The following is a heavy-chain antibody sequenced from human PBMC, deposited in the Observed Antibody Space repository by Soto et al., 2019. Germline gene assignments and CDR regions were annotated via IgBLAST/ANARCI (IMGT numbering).Heavy chain of an antibody. V-gene: IGHV1-69*12. Sequence: QVQLVQSGAEVKKPGSSVKVSCKASGGTFSSYAISWVRQAPGHGLEWMGGIIPIFGTANYAQKFQGRVTIPADESTSTAYMELSRLRSEDTVVYYCATAMTTVTTRGAFDIWGQGTMVTVSS. D-gene: IGHD4-17*01. J-gene: IGHJ3*02. CDR3: ATAMTTVTTRGAFDI. CDR2: IIPIFGTA. CDR1: GGTFSSYA.